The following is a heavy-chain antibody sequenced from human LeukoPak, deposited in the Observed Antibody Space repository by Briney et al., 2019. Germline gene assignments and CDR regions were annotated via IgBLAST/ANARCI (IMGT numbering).Heavy chain of an antibody. CDR3: AKGRLQEGTVFRGVITPVDY. J-gene: IGHJ4*02. CDR2: ISGSGDGT. V-gene: IGHV3-23*01. Sequence: GGSLRLSCAASGFTFSNFAMNWVHRAPGKGLEWVSTISGSGDGTYYADSVKGRFTISRDNSKNTLFLQMSTLSADDTALYYCAKGRLQEGTVFRGVITPVDYWGQGTLVTVTS. CDR1: GFTFSNFA. D-gene: IGHD3-10*01.